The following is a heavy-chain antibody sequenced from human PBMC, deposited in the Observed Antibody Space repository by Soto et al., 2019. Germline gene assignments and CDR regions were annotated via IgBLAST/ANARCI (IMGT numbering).Heavy chain of an antibody. CDR2: IYSSGST. Sequence: SETLSLTCTVSGVSIRSHYWSWIRQPAGKGLEWIGRIYSSGSTNHKPSLKSRVTISVDTSKNQFSLKLTSVTAADTAVYYCAKAGDPLGDDFTHHWFKPWGQGTLVTVSS. CDR1: GVSIRSHY. D-gene: IGHD2-21*02. J-gene: IGHJ5*02. CDR3: AKAGDPLGDDFTHHWFKP. V-gene: IGHV4-4*07.